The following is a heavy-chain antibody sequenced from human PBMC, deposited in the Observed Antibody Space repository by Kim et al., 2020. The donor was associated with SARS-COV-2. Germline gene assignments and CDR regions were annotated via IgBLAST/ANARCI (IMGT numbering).Heavy chain of an antibody. CDR3: AALTYGAGSYNY. D-gene: IGHD3-10*01. Sequence: ADSVNGRYTISRDNAKNALYLQMNSLRAEDTAVYWCAALTYGAGSYNYWGQGTLVTVSS. V-gene: IGHV3-23*01. J-gene: IGHJ4*02.